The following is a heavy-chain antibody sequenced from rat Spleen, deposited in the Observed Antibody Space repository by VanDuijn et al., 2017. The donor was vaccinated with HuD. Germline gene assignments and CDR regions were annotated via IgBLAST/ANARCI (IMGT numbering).Heavy chain of an antibody. CDR1: GFTFSDYN. J-gene: IGHJ1*01. Sequence: EVQLVESGGGLVQPGRSLKLSCAASGFTFSDYNMAWVRQAPKKGLEWVATISYDGGSTNYRDSVKGRFTISRDNTKSTLYLQMDHLRSEDKATYYCVRHGNPRGGTSYWYFDFWGPGTRVTVSS. D-gene: IGHD1-11*01. CDR3: VRHGNPRGGTSYWYFDF. V-gene: IGHV5-7*01. CDR2: ISYDGGST.